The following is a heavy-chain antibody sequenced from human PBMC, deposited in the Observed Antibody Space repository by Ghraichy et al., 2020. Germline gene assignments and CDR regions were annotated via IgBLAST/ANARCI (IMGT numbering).Heavy chain of an antibody. J-gene: IGHJ4*02. Sequence: GGSLRLSCAASGFTFRRYAMSWVRQAPGKGLEWVSSISGSGGTYYADSVTGRFTISRDNSKNTLYLLMNGLRAEDTAVYYCAKGTCSGTSCQDFDCWGQGTLVIVSS. D-gene: IGHD2-2*01. CDR1: GFTFRRYA. V-gene: IGHV3-23*01. CDR3: AKGTCSGTSCQDFDC. CDR2: ISGSGGT.